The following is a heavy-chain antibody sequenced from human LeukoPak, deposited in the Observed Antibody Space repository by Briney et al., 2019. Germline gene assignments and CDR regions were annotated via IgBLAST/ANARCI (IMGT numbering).Heavy chain of an antibody. Sequence: SRTLSLTCAVSGVSISSGGYSWSWIRQPPGKGLEWIGYIYHSGSTYYNPSLKSRVTISVDRSKNQFSLKLSSVTAADTAVYYCARASIGGDAFDIWGQGTMVTVSS. CDR2: IYHSGST. V-gene: IGHV4-30-2*01. J-gene: IGHJ3*02. CDR1: GVSISSGGYS. D-gene: IGHD3-16*01. CDR3: ARASIGGDAFDI.